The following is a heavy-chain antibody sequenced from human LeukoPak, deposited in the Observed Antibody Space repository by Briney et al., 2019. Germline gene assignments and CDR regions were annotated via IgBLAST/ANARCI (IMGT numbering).Heavy chain of an antibody. CDR1: GFTFSSYS. Sequence: GGSLRLSCAASGFTFSSYSMRWVRQAPGKGLEWVSSISSSSSYIYYADSVKGRFTISRDNAKNSLYLQMNSLRADDTAVYYCARDTPGTTYYYDSSGYFPDYFDYWGQGTLVTVSS. J-gene: IGHJ4*02. D-gene: IGHD3-22*01. CDR3: ARDTPGTTYYYDSSGYFPDYFDY. V-gene: IGHV3-21*01. CDR2: ISSSSSYI.